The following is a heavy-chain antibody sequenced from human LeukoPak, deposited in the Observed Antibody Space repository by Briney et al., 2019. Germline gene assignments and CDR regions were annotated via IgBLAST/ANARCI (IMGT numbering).Heavy chain of an antibody. J-gene: IGHJ4*02. D-gene: IGHD4-11*01. CDR2: IVVGSGNT. V-gene: IGHV1-58*01. CDR3: AAIGTLTTVTYYFDY. CDR1: GFTFTSSA. Sequence: GASVKVSCKASGFTFTSSAVQWVRQARGQRLEWIGWIVVGSGNTNYAQKFQERVTITRDMSTSTAYMELSSLRSEDTAVYYCAAIGTLTTVTYYFDYWGQGTLVTVSS.